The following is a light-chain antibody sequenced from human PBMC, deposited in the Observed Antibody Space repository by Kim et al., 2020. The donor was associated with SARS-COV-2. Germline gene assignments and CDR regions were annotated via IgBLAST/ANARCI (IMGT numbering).Light chain of an antibody. J-gene: IGLJ2*01. V-gene: IGLV3-1*01. CDR2: QDT. CDR3: QAWHSSTVV. CDR1: KLGDKY. Sequence: VSPGQTASFTCSGDKLGDKYACWYQQKPGQSPVLVIYQDTKRPSGIPERFSGSNSGNTATLTISETQAMDEADYYCQAWHSSTVVFGGGTQLTVL.